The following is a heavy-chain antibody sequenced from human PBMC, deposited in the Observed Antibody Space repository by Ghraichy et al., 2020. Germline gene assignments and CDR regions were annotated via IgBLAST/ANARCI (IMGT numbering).Heavy chain of an antibody. CDR3: TTPGYYYDSTAYYYYGMDV. D-gene: IGHD3-22*01. CDR1: GFTFSNAW. V-gene: IGHV3-15*01. J-gene: IGHJ6*02. CDR2: IKSKTDGGTT. Sequence: GGSLRLSCAASGFTFSNAWMSWVRQAPGKGLEWVGRIKSKTDGGTTDYAAPVKGRFTISRDDSKNTLYLQMNSLKTEDTAVYYCTTPGYYYDSTAYYYYGMDVWGQGTTVTVSS.